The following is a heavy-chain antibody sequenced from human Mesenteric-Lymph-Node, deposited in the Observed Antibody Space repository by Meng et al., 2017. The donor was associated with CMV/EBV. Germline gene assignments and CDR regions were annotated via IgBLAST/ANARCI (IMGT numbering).Heavy chain of an antibody. CDR2: VSIGGAGT. Sequence: GESLKISCAASGFTFSTYAMSWVRQAAGKGLEWVSGVSIGGAGTYYADSVKGRFTISRDDSRNTLYLQMNSLRADDTALYYCAKGRNGYSFVFHDCWGQGTLVTVSS. V-gene: IGHV3-23*01. CDR1: GFTFSTYA. D-gene: IGHD5-18*01. CDR3: AKGRNGYSFVFHDC. J-gene: IGHJ4*02.